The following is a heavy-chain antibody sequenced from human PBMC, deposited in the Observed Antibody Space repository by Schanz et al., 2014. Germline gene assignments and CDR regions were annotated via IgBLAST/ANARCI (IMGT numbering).Heavy chain of an antibody. D-gene: IGHD3-22*01. J-gene: IGHJ4*02. CDR1: GYTFTNYG. Sequence: KVSCKASGYTFTNYGISWVRQAPGQVLDWRGWISALNGDTRYSQKFQCRVTMTTDTSTSTAYMVLRSLRSDDTAVYYCAREPYEDIMIVVVSSYYWAQAYLV. CDR3: AREPYEDIMIVVVSSYY. V-gene: IGHV1-18*04. CDR2: ISALNGDT.